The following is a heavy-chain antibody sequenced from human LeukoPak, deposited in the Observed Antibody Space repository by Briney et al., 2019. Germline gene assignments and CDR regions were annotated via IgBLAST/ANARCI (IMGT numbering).Heavy chain of an antibody. D-gene: IGHD3-22*01. CDR1: GFTFSSYA. CDR3: AKDGGYYYDSSGYMD. V-gene: IGHV3-23*01. CDR2: ISGSGGST. Sequence: GGSLRLSCAASGFTFSSYAMSWVRQAPGKGLEWVSAISGSGGSTYYADSVKGRFTISRDNSKNTLYLQMNSLRAEDTAVYYCAKDGGYYYDSSGYMDWGQGTLVTASS. J-gene: IGHJ4*02.